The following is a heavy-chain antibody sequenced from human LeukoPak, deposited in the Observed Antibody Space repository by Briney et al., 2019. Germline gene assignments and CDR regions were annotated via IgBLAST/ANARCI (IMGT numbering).Heavy chain of an antibody. V-gene: IGHV1-2*02. CDR1: GYTFTGYY. D-gene: IGHD6-13*01. CDR3: ARDRGSSWYPHFDY. J-gene: IGHJ4*02. CDR2: INPNSGGT. Sequence: GASVKVSCKASGYTFTGYYMHWVRQAPGQGLEWMGWINPNSGGTNYAQKFQVRVTMTRDTSISTAYMELSSLRSDDTAVYYCARDRGSSWYPHFDYWGQGTLVTVSS.